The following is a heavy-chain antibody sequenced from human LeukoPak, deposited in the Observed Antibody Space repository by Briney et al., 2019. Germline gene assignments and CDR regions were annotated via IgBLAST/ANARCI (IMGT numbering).Heavy chain of an antibody. D-gene: IGHD4-17*01. J-gene: IGHJ4*02. Sequence: PGGSLRLSCAASGFTFSSYAMSWVRQAPGKGLEWVSAISSSGGSTYYVVSVKGRFTISRDNSKNTLYLQMNSLRAEGTAVYYCANNDYGDHDYWGQGTLVTVSS. CDR2: ISSSGGST. V-gene: IGHV3-23*01. CDR3: ANNDYGDHDY. CDR1: GFTFSSYA.